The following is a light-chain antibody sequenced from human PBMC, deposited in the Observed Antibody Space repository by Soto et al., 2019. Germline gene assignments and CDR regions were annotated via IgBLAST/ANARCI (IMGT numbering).Light chain of an antibody. CDR2: EDG. Sequence: QSALTQPASVSGSPGQSITISCTGTSSDVGSYNLVSWYQQYPGKVPKLMIYEDGKRPSGVSNRFSGSKSGNTASLTISGLQAEDEADYYCCSYAGSSTVVFGGGTKLTVL. CDR3: CSYAGSSTVV. V-gene: IGLV2-23*01. J-gene: IGLJ2*01. CDR1: SSDVGSYNL.